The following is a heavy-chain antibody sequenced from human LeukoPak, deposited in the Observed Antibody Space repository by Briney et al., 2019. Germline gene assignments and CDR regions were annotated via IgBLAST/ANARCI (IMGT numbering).Heavy chain of an antibody. D-gene: IGHD3-10*01. CDR2: NSLNSGSI. Sequence: GGSLRLPCAASGFTFDDYAMHWVRHAPAKGLEWVSGNSLNSGSIGYAESAKGRFNIHRDNDKNSLHRHMNRLRAEDTAVYYCAKAGPKSITMVRGGGIDYWGQGTLVTVSS. J-gene: IGHJ4*02. CDR3: AKAGPKSITMVRGGGIDY. V-gene: IGHV3-9*01. CDR1: GFTFDDYA.